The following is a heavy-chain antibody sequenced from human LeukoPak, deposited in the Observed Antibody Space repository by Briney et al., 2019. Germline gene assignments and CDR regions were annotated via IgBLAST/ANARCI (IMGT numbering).Heavy chain of an antibody. CDR2: INTNTGNP. CDR3: AKTRLGYCSGGSCFPFDY. D-gene: IGHD2-15*01. V-gene: IGHV7-4-1*02. J-gene: IGHJ4*02. CDR1: GYTFTSYA. Sequence: ASVKVSCKASGYTFTSYAMNWVRQAPGQGLEWMGWINTNTGNPTYAQGFTGRFVFSLDTSVSTAYLQISSLKAEDTAVYYCAKTRLGYCSGGSCFPFDYWGQGTLVTVSS.